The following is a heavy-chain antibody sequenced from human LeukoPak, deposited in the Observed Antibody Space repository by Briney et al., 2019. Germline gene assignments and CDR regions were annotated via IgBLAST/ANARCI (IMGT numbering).Heavy chain of an antibody. Sequence: SETLSLTCTVSGGSISSYYWSWIRQPPGKGLEWIGYIYYSGSTDYNPSLKSRVTISVDTSKKQFSLKLSSVTAADTAVYYCARTDYDSSGYYYEGWFDPWGQGTLVTVSS. J-gene: IGHJ5*02. V-gene: IGHV4-59*08. CDR2: IYYSGST. CDR1: GGSISSYY. D-gene: IGHD3-22*01. CDR3: ARTDYDSSGYYYEGWFDP.